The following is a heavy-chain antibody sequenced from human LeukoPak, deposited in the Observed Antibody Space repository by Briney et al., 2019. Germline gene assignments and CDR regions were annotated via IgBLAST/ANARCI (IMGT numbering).Heavy chain of an antibody. J-gene: IGHJ3*02. Sequence: ASVKVSCKASGYTFTAYFIHWVRQAPGQGVEWMGWINPNSGATTYAQKFQGRVTMTRDTSISTAYMELSRLRSDDTAVYYCARIRKSNSWYDAFDIWGQGTMVTVSS. CDR3: ARIRKSNSWYDAFDI. V-gene: IGHV1-2*02. CDR2: INPNSGAT. CDR1: GYTFTAYF. D-gene: IGHD6-13*01.